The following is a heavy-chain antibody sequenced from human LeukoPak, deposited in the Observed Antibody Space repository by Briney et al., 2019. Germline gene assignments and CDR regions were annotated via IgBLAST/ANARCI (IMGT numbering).Heavy chain of an antibody. J-gene: IGHJ4*02. Sequence: GGSLRLSCAASGLTFSNYWMDWVRQAPGKGLEWVANIKQDGSEKNYVDSVKGRFIISRDNAKNSLYLQMNTLRAEDTAIYYCARSIPYGTTWYGRSDYWGQGTLVTVSS. CDR3: ARSIPYGTTWYGRSDY. CDR2: IKQDGSEK. CDR1: GLTFSNYW. V-gene: IGHV3-7*03. D-gene: IGHD6-13*01.